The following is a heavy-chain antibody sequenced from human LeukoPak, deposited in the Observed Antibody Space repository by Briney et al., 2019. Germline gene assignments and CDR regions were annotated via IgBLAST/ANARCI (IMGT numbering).Heavy chain of an antibody. CDR2: INTNTGNP. V-gene: IGHV7-4-1*02. D-gene: IGHD3-9*01. J-gene: IGHJ4*02. CDR3: ARGPILRYFDWLSWPLEY. CDR1: GYTFTSYA. Sequence: ASVKVSCKASGYTFTSYAMNWVRQAPGQGLEWMGWINTNTGNPTYAQGFTGRFVSSLDTSVSTAYLQISSLKAEDTAVYYCARGPILRYFDWLSWPLEYWGQGTLVTVSS.